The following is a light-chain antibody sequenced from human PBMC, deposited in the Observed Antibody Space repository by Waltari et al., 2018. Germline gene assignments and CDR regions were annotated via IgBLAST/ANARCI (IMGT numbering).Light chain of an antibody. V-gene: IGLV2-8*01. Sequence: QSALTQPPSASGSPGQSVTISCAGTPTHTFNSGFVSWFQHPPGKPPRLIIYEVDKRPSGVPDRFSGSKSANTASLTVSGLQAEDEADYYCSSFALGQNRYVFGTGTKVTVL. CDR1: PTHTFNSGF. CDR2: EVD. J-gene: IGLJ1*01. CDR3: SSFALGQNRYV.